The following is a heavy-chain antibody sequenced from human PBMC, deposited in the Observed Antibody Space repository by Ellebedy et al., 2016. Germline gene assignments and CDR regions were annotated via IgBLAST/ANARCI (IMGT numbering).Heavy chain of an antibody. CDR3: ARAAGIQLWFDY. CDR1: GFTFSSYG. D-gene: IGHD5-18*01. V-gene: IGHV3-30*03. J-gene: IGHJ4*02. CDR2: ISYDGSNK. Sequence: GESLKISCAASGFTFSSYGMHWVRQAPGKGLEWVAVISYDGSNKYYADSVKGRFTISRDNSKNTLYLQMNSLRAEDTAVYYCARAAGIQLWFDYWGQGTLVTVSS.